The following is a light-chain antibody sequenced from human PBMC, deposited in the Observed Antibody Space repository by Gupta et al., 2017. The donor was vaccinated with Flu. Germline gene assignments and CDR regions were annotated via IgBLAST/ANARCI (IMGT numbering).Light chain of an antibody. Sequence: SSGSIASNYVQWYQQRPGSFPTTVIYEDNQRPSGVPDRFSGSIDSSSNSASLTISGLKTEDEADYYCQSYDSSNRVFGGGTKLTVL. J-gene: IGLJ3*02. V-gene: IGLV6-57*01. CDR3: QSYDSSNRV. CDR1: SGSIASNY. CDR2: EDN.